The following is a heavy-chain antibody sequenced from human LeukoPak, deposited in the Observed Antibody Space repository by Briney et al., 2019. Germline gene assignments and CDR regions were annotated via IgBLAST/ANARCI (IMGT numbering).Heavy chain of an antibody. V-gene: IGHV4-59*01. D-gene: IGHD3-22*01. CDR1: GASINNYY. Sequence: SETLSLTCTVSGASINNYYWSWVRQPPLKGLEWIGYIYRTGDTSYNPSLEGRVSISMDTSKNHFSLEITSVTAADTAVYYCARGSRVYDRSGFHTWHDYWGHGTLVTV. CDR2: IYRTGDT. J-gene: IGHJ4*03. CDR3: ARGSRVYDRSGFHTWHDY.